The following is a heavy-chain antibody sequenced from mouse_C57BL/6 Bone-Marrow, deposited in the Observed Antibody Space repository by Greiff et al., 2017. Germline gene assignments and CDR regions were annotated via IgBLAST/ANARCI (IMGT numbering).Heavy chain of an antibody. D-gene: IGHD1-1*01. CDR3: ARRGTTVVDTSDV. V-gene: IGHV5-6*01. CDR1: GFTFSSYG. CDR2: ISSGGSYT. Sequence: EVQLMESGGDLVKPGGSLILSCAASGFTFSSYGMSWVRQTPDKRLEWVATISSGGSYTYYPDSVKGRFTISRYNAKNTLYVQMSRQKSEDTAMDYCARRGTTVVDTSDVWGTGTTVTVSS. J-gene: IGHJ1*03.